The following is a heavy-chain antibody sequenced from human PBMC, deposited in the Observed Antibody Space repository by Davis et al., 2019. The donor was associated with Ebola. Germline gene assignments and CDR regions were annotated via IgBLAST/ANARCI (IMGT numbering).Heavy chain of an antibody. CDR1: GLNSDAYA. J-gene: IGHJ4*02. V-gene: IGHV3-33*01. D-gene: IGHD1/OR15-1a*01. CDR3: ARVASGSTGTIDFHW. CDR2: IMLRKGYA. Sequence: PGGSLRLSCQLFGLNSDAYAMHWVRQVPGKGLEWVAGIMLRKGYADYADSVEGRFTISRDNSKNTLYLQMNSLRAEDTAVYYCARVASGSTGTIDFHWWGQGTLVTVSS.